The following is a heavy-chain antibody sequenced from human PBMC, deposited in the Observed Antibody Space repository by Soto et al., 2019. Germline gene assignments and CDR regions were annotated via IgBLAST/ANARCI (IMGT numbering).Heavy chain of an antibody. CDR3: ANXRGAVXXYYFDY. D-gene: IGHD1-26*01. Sequence: EXQLLESGGGLVXPGGSLRLSCAASGFTFSSYAMSWVRQXXGXXXXGVSAISGSGGSTYYADSVKGRFTISRDNSKNTLYLQMNSLRAEDTAVYYCANXRGAVXXYYFDYWGQGTLVTVSS. V-gene: IGHV3-23*01. CDR2: ISGSGGST. CDR1: GFTFSSYA. J-gene: IGHJ4*02.